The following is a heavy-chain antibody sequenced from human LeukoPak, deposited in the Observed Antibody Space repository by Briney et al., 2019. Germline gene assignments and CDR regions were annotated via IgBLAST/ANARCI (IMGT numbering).Heavy chain of an antibody. CDR2: MNPNSGNT. CDR1: GYTFTSYD. Sequence: ASVKVSCKASGYTFTSYDINWVRQATGQGLELMGWMNPNSGNTGYAQKFQGRVTMTRNTSISTAYMELSSLRSEDTAVYYCARGYGDYVSGWFDPWGQGTLVTVSS. J-gene: IGHJ5*02. CDR3: ARGYGDYVSGWFDP. V-gene: IGHV1-8*01. D-gene: IGHD4-17*01.